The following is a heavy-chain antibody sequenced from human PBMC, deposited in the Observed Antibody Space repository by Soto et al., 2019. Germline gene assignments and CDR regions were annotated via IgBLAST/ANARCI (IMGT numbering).Heavy chain of an antibody. CDR1: GFTFSSYA. Sequence: GGSLRLSCSASGFTFSSYAMHWVRQAPGKGLEYVSAISSNGGSTYYADSVKGRFTISRDNSKNTLYLQMSSLRAEDTAVYYCGKASMVRGVITRFDLWGRGTLVTVSS. CDR3: GKASMVRGVITRFDL. J-gene: IGHJ2*01. V-gene: IGHV3-64D*08. D-gene: IGHD3-10*01. CDR2: ISSNGGST.